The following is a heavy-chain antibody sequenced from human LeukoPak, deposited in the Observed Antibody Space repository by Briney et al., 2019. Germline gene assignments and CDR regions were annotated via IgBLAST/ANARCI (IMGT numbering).Heavy chain of an antibody. CDR1: GFTFSSYA. D-gene: IGHD6-13*01. V-gene: IGHV3-23*01. J-gene: IGHJ4*02. CDR2: ISGSGGST. Sequence: GGSLRLSCAASGFTFSSYAMSWVRQAPGKGLEWVSAISGSGGSTYYADSVKGRFTISGDNSKNTLYLQMNSLRAEDTAVYYCAKDYIGSSWPDYWGQGTLVTVSS. CDR3: AKDYIGSSWPDY.